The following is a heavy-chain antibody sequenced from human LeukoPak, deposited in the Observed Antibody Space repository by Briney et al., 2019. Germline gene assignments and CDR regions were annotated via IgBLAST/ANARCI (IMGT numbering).Heavy chain of an antibody. D-gene: IGHD1-26*01. CDR2: ISSSSSYI. J-gene: IGHJ4*02. CDR1: GFTFSSYS. V-gene: IGHV3-21*01. CDR3: ARGGYSGRKYSGSYHPGGYFDY. Sequence: GGSLRLSCAASGFTFSSYSMNWVRQAPGKGLEWVSSISSSSSYIYYADSVKGRFTISRDNAKNSLCLQMNSLRAEDTAVYYCARGGYSGRKYSGSYHPGGYFDYWGQGTLVTVSS.